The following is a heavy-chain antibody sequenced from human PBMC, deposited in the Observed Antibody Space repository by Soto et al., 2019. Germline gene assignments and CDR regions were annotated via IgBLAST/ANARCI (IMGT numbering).Heavy chain of an antibody. D-gene: IGHD3-3*01. J-gene: IGHJ6*02. CDR2: INHRGST. Sequence: SETLSLTCGVYCGSFSGYYWSWIRQPPGKGLEWIGEINHRGSTNYNPSLKSRVTISVDTSKNQFSLKLSSVTAADTAVYYCARGVMSYDFWSGYDYYYYVMDVWGQGTTVTVSS. CDR3: ARGVMSYDFWSGYDYYYYVMDV. CDR1: CGSFSGYY. V-gene: IGHV4-34*01.